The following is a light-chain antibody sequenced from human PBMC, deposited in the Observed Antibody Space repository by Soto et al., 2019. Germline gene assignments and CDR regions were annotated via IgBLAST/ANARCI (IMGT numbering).Light chain of an antibody. Sequence: DIQMTQSPSTLSASVGDRFTITCRSSQSISGYLAWYQQKPGKAPKLLIYDASSLESGVPSRFSGSASGTEFTLTSSSLQPDDFATYYCQQYNTYPWTFGQGTKVDIK. CDR2: DAS. CDR3: QQYNTYPWT. V-gene: IGKV1-5*01. CDR1: QSISGY. J-gene: IGKJ1*01.